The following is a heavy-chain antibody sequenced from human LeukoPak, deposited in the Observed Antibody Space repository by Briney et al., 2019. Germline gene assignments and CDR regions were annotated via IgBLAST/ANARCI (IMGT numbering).Heavy chain of an antibody. CDR3: ARVIMVRGVINYYYYGMDF. D-gene: IGHD3-10*01. V-gene: IGHV1-8*01. CDR2: MNPNSGNT. J-gene: IGHJ6*02. Sequence: ASVKVSCKASGYTFTSYDINWVRQATGQGLEWMGWMNPNSGNTGYAQKFQGRVTMTRNTSISTAYMELSSLRSEDTAVYYCARVIMVRGVINYYYYGMDFWGQGTTVTVSS. CDR1: GYTFTSYD.